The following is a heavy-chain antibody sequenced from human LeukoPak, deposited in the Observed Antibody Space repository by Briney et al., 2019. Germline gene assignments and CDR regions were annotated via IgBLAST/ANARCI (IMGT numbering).Heavy chain of an antibody. Sequence: SETLSLTCTVSGGSISSSSYYWGWIRQPPGKGLEWIGSIYYSGSTYYNPSLKSRVTISVDTSKNQFSLKLSSVTAADTAVYYCARHWFGVVYNWFDPWGQGTLVTVSS. CDR3: ARHWFGVVYNWFDP. CDR2: IYYSGST. D-gene: IGHD3-3*01. V-gene: IGHV4-39*01. CDR1: GGSISSSSYY. J-gene: IGHJ5*02.